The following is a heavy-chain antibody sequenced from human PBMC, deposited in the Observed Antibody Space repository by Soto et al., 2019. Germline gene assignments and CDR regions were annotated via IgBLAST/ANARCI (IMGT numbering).Heavy chain of an antibody. J-gene: IGHJ5*02. CDR2: ISAYNGNT. CDR1: GYTFTSYG. V-gene: IGHV1-18*01. D-gene: IGHD1-26*01. CDR3: ARASGSSYWFDP. Sequence: ASVKVSCKASGYTFTSYGISWVRQAPGQGLEWMGWISAYNGNTNYAQKLQGRVTMTTDTSTSTVYMELRSLSFDDTAVYYCARASGSSYWFDPWGQGTLVTVSS.